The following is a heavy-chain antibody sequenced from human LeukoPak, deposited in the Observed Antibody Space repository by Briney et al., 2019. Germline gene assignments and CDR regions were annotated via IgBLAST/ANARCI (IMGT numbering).Heavy chain of an antibody. Sequence: GGSLRLSCAASGFAFSTYAMSWVRQAPGKGLEWVSALSGNGYKTYYADSVKGRFTISRDNSKNTLYLQMNSLRAEDTAVYYCAKSEGVSRGYFDYWGQGTLVTVSS. J-gene: IGHJ4*02. CDR2: LSGNGYKT. V-gene: IGHV3-23*01. D-gene: IGHD6-13*01. CDR3: AKSEGVSRGYFDY. CDR1: GFAFSTYA.